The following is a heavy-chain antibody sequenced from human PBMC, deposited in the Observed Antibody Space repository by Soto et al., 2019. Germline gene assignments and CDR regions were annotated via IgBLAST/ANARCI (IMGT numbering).Heavy chain of an antibody. CDR3: ARALRGYSYGMRWFDP. D-gene: IGHD5-18*01. V-gene: IGHV4-34*01. Sequence: QVQLQQWGAGLLKPSETLSLTCAVYGGSFSGYYWSWIRQPPGKGLEWIGEINHSGSTNYNPSLKSRVTTSVDTPKNQFPLKLSSVTAADTAVYYCARALRGYSYGMRWFDPWGQGTLVTLSS. J-gene: IGHJ5*02. CDR1: GGSFSGYY. CDR2: INHSGST.